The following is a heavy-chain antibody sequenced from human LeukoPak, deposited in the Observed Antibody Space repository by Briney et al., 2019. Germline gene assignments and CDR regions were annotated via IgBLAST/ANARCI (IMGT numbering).Heavy chain of an antibody. Sequence: GGSLRLSCAASGSPLTWYWTHWVRQVPGKGLVWVSRMNSDATNMKYAGPVNGRFTISRDNSKNMVFLEMNGLRDEDTAIYYCALGSASGILDSWGQGTLVTVSS. CDR1: GSPLTWYW. CDR3: ALGSASGILDS. D-gene: IGHD3-10*01. CDR2: MNSDATNM. V-gene: IGHV3-74*01. J-gene: IGHJ4*02.